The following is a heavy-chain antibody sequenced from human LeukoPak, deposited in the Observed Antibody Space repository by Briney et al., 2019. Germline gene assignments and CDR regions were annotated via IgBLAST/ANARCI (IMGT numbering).Heavy chain of an antibody. D-gene: IGHD3-22*01. Sequence: GGSLRLSCAASGFTFNTYTMNWVRQAPGKGLEWVSSIGRTSTDKYYADSVRGRLTISRDNADNSLYVQTTSLRAEDTAVYYCVGGDSREYWGQGTLVTVSS. CDR1: GFTFNTYT. V-gene: IGHV3-21*01. CDR2: IGRTSTDK. J-gene: IGHJ4*02. CDR3: VGGDSREY.